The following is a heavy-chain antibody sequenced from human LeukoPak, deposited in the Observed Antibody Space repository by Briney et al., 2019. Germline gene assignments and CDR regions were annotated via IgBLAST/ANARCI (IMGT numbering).Heavy chain of an antibody. J-gene: IGHJ4*02. Sequence: SETLSLTCTVSGGSISSSRYYWGWIRQPPGKGLEWIGSIYYSGSTYYNPSLKSRVTISVDTSKNQFSLKLSSVTAADTAVYYCARENAFKGTLGYWGQGTLVTVSS. V-gene: IGHV4-39*07. CDR3: ARENAFKGTLGY. CDR1: GGSISSSRYY. D-gene: IGHD1-1*01. CDR2: IYYSGST.